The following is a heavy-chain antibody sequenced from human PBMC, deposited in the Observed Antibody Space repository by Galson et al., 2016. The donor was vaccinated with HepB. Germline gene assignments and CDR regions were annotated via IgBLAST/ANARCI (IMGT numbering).Heavy chain of an antibody. Sequence: SLRLSCAASGFTFSVYYIHWVRQAPGKGLVWVSRIHDDGITTVYADSVKGRFTISRDNAKNTVYLQMNSLRVDDTAVYYCARDAMSGSGRLLGGYFDHWGQGTLVTVSS. J-gene: IGHJ4*02. V-gene: IGHV3-74*01. CDR1: GFTFSVYY. CDR2: IHDDGITT. CDR3: ARDAMSGSGRLLGGYFDH. D-gene: IGHD1-26*01.